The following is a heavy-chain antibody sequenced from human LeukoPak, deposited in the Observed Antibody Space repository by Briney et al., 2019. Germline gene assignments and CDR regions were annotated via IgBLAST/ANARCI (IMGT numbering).Heavy chain of an antibody. CDR3: EVYGDYAFDY. CDR1: GFTVSSNY. Sequence: GGSLRLSCAASGFTVSSNYMSWVRQAPGKGLEWVSVICSGGSTYYADSVKGRFTISRDNSKNTLYLQMNSLRAEDTAVYYCEVYGDYAFDYWGQGTLVTVSS. J-gene: IGHJ4*02. V-gene: IGHV3-53*01. D-gene: IGHD4-17*01. CDR2: ICSGGST.